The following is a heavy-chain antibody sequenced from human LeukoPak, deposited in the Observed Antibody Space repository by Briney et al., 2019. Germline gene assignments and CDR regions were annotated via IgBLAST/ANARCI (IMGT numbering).Heavy chain of an antibody. J-gene: IGHJ5*02. CDR3: ARTPAQPDPRGPRSENRFDP. Sequence: GESLKISCKGSGYSFTSYWIRWVRQMPGKGLEWMGIIYPGDSDTRYSPSFQGQVTISADKSISTAYLQWSSLKASDTAMYYCARTPAQPDPRGPRSENRFDPWGQGTLVTVSS. D-gene: IGHD1-14*01. CDR2: IYPGDSDT. CDR1: GYSFTSYW. V-gene: IGHV5-51*01.